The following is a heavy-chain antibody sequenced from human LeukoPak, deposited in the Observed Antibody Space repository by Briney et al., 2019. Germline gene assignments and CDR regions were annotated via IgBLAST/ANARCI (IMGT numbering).Heavy chain of an antibody. CDR1: GFTLSTYA. Sequence: AGGSLRLSCAASGFTLSTYAMNWGRQAPGKGLEWVSGISAGGGSTYYADSVKGRFTISRDNSKNTLYLQMNSLTVEDTAVYYCAKSPRSAADNWFDPWGQGTLVTVSS. CDR2: ISAGGGST. D-gene: IGHD6-13*01. CDR3: AKSPRSAADNWFDP. V-gene: IGHV3-23*01. J-gene: IGHJ5*02.